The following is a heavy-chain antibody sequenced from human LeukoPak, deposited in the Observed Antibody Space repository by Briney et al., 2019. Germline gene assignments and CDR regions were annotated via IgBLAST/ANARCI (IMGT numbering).Heavy chain of an antibody. CDR1: GGTFSSYA. D-gene: IGHD6-19*01. Sequence: GGSLKVSCKASGGTFSSYAISWVRQAPGQGLEWMGRIISILGIANYAQKFQGRFTITADKSTSTAYMELSSLRSEDTAVYYCARDDLTVGYSSGSFHYWGQGTLVTVSS. V-gene: IGHV1-69*04. CDR2: IISILGIA. J-gene: IGHJ4*02. CDR3: ARDDLTVGYSSGSFHY.